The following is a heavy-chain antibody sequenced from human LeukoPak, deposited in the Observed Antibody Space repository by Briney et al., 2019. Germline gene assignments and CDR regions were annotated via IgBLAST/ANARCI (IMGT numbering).Heavy chain of an antibody. J-gene: IGHJ4*02. CDR1: GGTFSSYA. CDR2: IIPIFGTA. Sequence: SVKVSCKASGGTFSSYAISWVRQASGQGLEWMGRIIPIFGTANYAQKFQGRVTITTDESTSTAYMELSSLRSEDTAVYYCARVDGWYPFDYWGQGTLVTVSS. CDR3: ARVDGWYPFDY. D-gene: IGHD6-19*01. V-gene: IGHV1-69*05.